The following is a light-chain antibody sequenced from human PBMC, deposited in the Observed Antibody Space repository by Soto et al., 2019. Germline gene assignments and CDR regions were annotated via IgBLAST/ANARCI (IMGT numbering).Light chain of an antibody. CDR1: QSVSEY. CDR3: HQRSIWPRT. V-gene: IGKV3-11*01. CDR2: DAS. Sequence: EIVLTQSPATLSLSPGERATLSCRASQSVSEYLAWYQQKPGQAPRLLIYDASTRATGIPARFSCSGFGTDFALTISSLEPEDFAVYYCHQRSIWPRTFGQGTRVDI. J-gene: IGKJ1*01.